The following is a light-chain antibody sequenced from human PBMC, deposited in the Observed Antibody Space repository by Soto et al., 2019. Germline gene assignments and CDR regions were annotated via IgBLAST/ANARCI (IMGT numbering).Light chain of an antibody. CDR2: GGS. Sequence: EVVLTQSPGALSLSPGEGVTLSCRASQNIRGNELAWYRQKRGQAPRLLMYGGSTRADGIPDRFSGRGTGTNFTLTISRLEPEDSAVYYCQDYRTSHPWTFGQGTKLEIK. V-gene: IGKV3-20*01. CDR1: QNIRGNE. CDR3: QDYRTSHPWT. J-gene: IGKJ1*01.